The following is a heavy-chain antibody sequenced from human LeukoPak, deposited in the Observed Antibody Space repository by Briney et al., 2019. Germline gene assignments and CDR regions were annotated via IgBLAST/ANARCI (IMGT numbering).Heavy chain of an antibody. D-gene: IGHD2-2*01. CDR2: INHSGST. J-gene: IGHJ5*02. Sequence: SETLSLTCAVYGGSFSGYYWSWIRQPPGKGLEWIGEINHSGSTNYNPPLKSRVTISVDTSKNQFSLKLSSVTAADTAVYYCARGGDIVVVPAARNNWFDPWGQGTLVTVSS. V-gene: IGHV4-34*01. CDR3: ARGGDIVVVPAARNNWFDP. CDR1: GGSFSGYY.